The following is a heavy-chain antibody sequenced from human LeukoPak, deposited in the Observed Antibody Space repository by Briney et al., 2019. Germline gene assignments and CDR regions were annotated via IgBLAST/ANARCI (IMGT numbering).Heavy chain of an antibody. CDR3: ARGPRWGILTDHDAFDI. D-gene: IGHD3-9*01. V-gene: IGHV3-48*03. CDR1: GFTFSSYE. CDR2: ISSSGSTI. J-gene: IGHJ3*02. Sequence: GGSLRLSCAASGFTFSSYEMNWVRQAPGKGLEWVSYISSSGSTIYYADSVKGRFTISRDNAKNSLYLQMNSLRAEDTAVYYCARGPRWGILTDHDAFDIWGQGTMVTVSS.